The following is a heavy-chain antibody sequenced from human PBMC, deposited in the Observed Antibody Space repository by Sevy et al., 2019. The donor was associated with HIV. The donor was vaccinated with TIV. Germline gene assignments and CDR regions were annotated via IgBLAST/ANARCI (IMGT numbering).Heavy chain of an antibody. V-gene: IGHV3-11*01. CDR2: ISSSGSTI. CDR3: ARTSGYCSGGSCYPDY. Sequence: GGSLRLSCAASGFTFSDYYMSWIRQAPGKGLEWVSYISSSGSTIYYADSVKGRFIISRDNAKNSLYLQMNSLRAEDTAVYYCARTSGYCSGGSCYPDYWGQGTLVTVSS. D-gene: IGHD2-15*01. J-gene: IGHJ4*02. CDR1: GFTFSDYY.